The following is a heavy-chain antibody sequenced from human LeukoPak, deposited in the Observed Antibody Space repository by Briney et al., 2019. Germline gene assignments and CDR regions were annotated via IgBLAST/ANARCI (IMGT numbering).Heavy chain of an antibody. CDR1: GFTFDDYA. CDR2: INWNGGST. D-gene: IGHD3-3*01. Sequence: GGSLRLSCAASGFTFDDYAMNWVRQAPGKGLEWVSGINWNGGSTYYRDSVKGRFTISRDNAKNSLYLQMYSLRAEDTALYYCARVKGSGYRNSIDYWGQGTLVTVSS. CDR3: ARVKGSGYRNSIDY. V-gene: IGHV3-20*04. J-gene: IGHJ4*02.